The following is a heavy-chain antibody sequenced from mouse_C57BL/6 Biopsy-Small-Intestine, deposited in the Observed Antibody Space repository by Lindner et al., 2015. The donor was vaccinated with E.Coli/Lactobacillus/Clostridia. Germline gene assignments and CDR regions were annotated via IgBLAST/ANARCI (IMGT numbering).Heavy chain of an antibody. D-gene: IGHD1-1*01. CDR1: GFSLTSYG. Sequence: VQLQESGPGLVAPSQSLSITCTVSGFSLTSYGVSWVRQPPGEGLEWLGVIWGDGGTHYHSALISRLSISKDNSKSQVFLKLNSLQTDDTATYYCARGVLPMDYWGQGTSVTVSS. J-gene: IGHJ4*01. CDR2: IWGDGGT. CDR3: ARGVLPMDY. V-gene: IGHV2-3*01.